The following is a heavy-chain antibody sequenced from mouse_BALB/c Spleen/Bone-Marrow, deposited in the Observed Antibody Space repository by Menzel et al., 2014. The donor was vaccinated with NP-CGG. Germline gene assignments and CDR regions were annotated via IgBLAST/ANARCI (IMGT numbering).Heavy chain of an antibody. V-gene: IGHV1-54*01. D-gene: IGHD1-1*01. CDR1: GYAFTNYL. CDR2: INPGSGGT. J-gene: IGHJ3*01. CDR3: AREIITSFAY. Sequence: QVQLQQSGAELVRPGTSVKVSCKASGYAFTNYLIEWVKQRPGQGLEWIGVINPGSGGTNYNEKFKGKATLTADKSSSTAYMHLSSLTSDDSAVYFCAREIITSFAYWGQGTLVTVSA.